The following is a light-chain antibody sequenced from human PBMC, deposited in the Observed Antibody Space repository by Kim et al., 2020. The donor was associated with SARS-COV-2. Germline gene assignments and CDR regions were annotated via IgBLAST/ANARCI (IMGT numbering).Light chain of an antibody. V-gene: IGKV1-27*01. CDR2: GAS. CDR1: HVINNY. CDR3: QKYDSAPWT. Sequence: ASVADGVTIAARVSHVINNYLAWYQQRPGKAPSVLIYGASTLHSGVPSRFSGSGSGTDFTLAISSLQPEDVGTYYCQKYDSAPWTFAHGTKVDIK. J-gene: IGKJ1*01.